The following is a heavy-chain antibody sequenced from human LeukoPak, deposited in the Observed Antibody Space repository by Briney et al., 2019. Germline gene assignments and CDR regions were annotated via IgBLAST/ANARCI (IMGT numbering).Heavy chain of an antibody. J-gene: IGHJ4*02. Sequence: SETLSLTCTVSGGSISGGGYYWSWIRQHPGKGLEWIGYIYYSGSTYYNPSLKSRVAISVDTSKNQFSLKLSSVTAADTAVYYCASGSPASSSWYAVGSFDYWGQGTLVTVSS. CDR1: GGSISGGGYY. CDR2: IYYSGST. D-gene: IGHD6-13*01. CDR3: ASGSPASSSWYAVGSFDY. V-gene: IGHV4-31*03.